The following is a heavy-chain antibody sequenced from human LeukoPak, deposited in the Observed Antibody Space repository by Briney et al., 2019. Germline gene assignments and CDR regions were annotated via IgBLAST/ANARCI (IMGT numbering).Heavy chain of an antibody. CDR3: ARAAYSSSWFFWFDT. CDR1: GGTFSSYA. Sequence: GSSVKVSCKASGGTFSSYAITWVRQAPGQGLDWMGGIIPIFGTTHYAQKFQGRVTITADASTTTAYMELSSLRSEDTAVYYCARAAYSSSWFFWFDTWGQGTLVTVSS. J-gene: IGHJ5*02. V-gene: IGHV1-69*01. D-gene: IGHD6-13*01. CDR2: IIPIFGTT.